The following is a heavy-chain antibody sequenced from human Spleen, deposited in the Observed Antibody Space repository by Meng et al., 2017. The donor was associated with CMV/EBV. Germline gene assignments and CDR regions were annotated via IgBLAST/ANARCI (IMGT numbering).Heavy chain of an antibody. CDR2: ISYDGSNK. Sequence: GESLKISCAASGFTFSRYPMHWVRQAPGKGLEWVTLISYDGSNKDYADSVKGRFTISRDNSKNTLYLEMNSLRAEDTAMYYCARSEAGTAYYYYGMDVWGQGTTVTVSS. V-gene: IGHV3-30-3*01. CDR3: ARSEAGTAYYYYGMDV. CDR1: GFTFSRYP. D-gene: IGHD6-19*01. J-gene: IGHJ6*02.